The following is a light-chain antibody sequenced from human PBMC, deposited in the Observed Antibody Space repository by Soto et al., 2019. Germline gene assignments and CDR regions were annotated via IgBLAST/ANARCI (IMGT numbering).Light chain of an antibody. Sequence: QSALTQPASVSGSPGQSITISCNGTSSDVGGHNYVSWYQLHPGKAPKLMIYEVALRPSGVSNRFSGSKSGNTASLTISGLQAEDEGAYYCSSYTSSATPVLFGGGTKLTVL. CDR2: EVA. CDR3: SSYTSSATPVL. J-gene: IGLJ2*01. CDR1: SSDVGGHNY. V-gene: IGLV2-14*01.